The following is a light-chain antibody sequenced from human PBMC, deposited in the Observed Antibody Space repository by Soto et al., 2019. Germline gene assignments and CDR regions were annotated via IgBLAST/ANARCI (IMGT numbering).Light chain of an antibody. CDR1: QRISVW. CDR2: DAA. CDR3: QQYKSFSYT. Sequence: DIQMTQSPSTLSAFVGDRVTITCRASQRISVWLAWYQQKPGKAPQLLIFDAATLQSGVPSRFSGSGSGTEFSLTISSLQPDDFASYYCQQYKSFSYTFGQGTKVEIK. V-gene: IGKV1-5*01. J-gene: IGKJ2*01.